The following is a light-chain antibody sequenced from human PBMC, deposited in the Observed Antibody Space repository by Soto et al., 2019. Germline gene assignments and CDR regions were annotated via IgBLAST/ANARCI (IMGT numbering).Light chain of an antibody. V-gene: IGKV1-5*03. CDR2: KAS. CDR3: QQNNSYST. J-gene: IGKJ1*01. Sequence: DIQMTQSPSTLSASGGDRVTITCRASQSISIWLAWYQQKPGKAPKLLIYKASSLESGVPSRFSGSGSGTEFTLTISRLEPEDFASYFYQQNNSYSTYGPGTKVAIK. CDR1: QSISIW.